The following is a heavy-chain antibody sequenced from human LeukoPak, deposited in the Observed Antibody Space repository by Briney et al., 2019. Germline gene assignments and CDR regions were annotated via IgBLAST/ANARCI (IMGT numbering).Heavy chain of an antibody. CDR1: GGSISSGSYY. Sequence: TLSLTCTVSGGSISSGSYYWSWIRQPAGKGLEWIGRIYTSGSTNYNPSLKSRVTISVDTSKNQFSLKLSSVTAADTAVYYCARDHEDFWSGLYHDYWGQGTLVTVSS. J-gene: IGHJ4*02. CDR3: ARDHEDFWSGLYHDY. D-gene: IGHD3-3*01. CDR2: IYTSGST. V-gene: IGHV4-61*02.